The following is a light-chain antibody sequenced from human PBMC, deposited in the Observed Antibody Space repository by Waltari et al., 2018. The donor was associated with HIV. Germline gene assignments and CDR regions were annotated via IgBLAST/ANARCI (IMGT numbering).Light chain of an antibody. Sequence: QSVLTQPPSVSAAPGQKVTISCSGSNDYVSWYQQFPGTAPQLLIYENNKRPSGIPDRFSGSKSGTSATLGITGLQTGDEADYYCAAWADSLGMAFGGGTKLTVL. CDR2: ENN. J-gene: IGLJ2*01. CDR1: NDY. V-gene: IGLV1-51*02. CDR3: AAWADSLGMA.